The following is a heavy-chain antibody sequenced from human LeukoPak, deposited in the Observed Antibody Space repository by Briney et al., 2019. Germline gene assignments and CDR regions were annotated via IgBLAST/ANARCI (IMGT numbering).Heavy chain of an antibody. Sequence: SETLSLTCTVSGGSISSSSYYWGWIRQPPGKELEWIGSIYYSGSTYYNPSLKSRVTISVDTSKNQFSLKLSSVTAADTAVYYCARVLRVEMATIGSYFDYWGQGTLVTVSS. D-gene: IGHD5-24*01. J-gene: IGHJ4*02. CDR2: IYYSGST. CDR3: ARVLRVEMATIGSYFDY. V-gene: IGHV4-39*07. CDR1: GGSISSSSYY.